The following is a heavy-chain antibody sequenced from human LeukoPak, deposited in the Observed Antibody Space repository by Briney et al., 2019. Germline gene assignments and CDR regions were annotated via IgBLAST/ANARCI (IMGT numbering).Heavy chain of an antibody. J-gene: IGHJ4*02. V-gene: IGHV3-23*01. CDR2: ISGSGGST. CDR3: AKDGTNGGSYFDY. CDR1: GFTFSSYA. D-gene: IGHD2-8*01. Sequence: PGGSLRLSCASSGFTFSSYAMSWVRQAPGKGLEWVLVISGSGGSTYYADSVKGRFTISRDNSKNTLYLQMNSLRAEDTAVYYCAKDGTNGGSYFDYWGQGTLVTVSS.